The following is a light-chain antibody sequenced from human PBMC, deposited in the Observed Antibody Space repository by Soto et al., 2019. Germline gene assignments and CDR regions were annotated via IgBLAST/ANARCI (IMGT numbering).Light chain of an antibody. CDR2: EVS. Sequence: QSALTQPASVSGSPGQSITISCTGTRSDVGGYNYVSWYQQHPGKAPKFLIYEVSNRPSGVSNRFSGSKSGNTASLTISGLQAEDEADYYCSSYTSTNTWVFGGGTQLTVL. V-gene: IGLV2-14*01. CDR3: SSYTSTNTWV. J-gene: IGLJ3*02. CDR1: RSDVGGYNY.